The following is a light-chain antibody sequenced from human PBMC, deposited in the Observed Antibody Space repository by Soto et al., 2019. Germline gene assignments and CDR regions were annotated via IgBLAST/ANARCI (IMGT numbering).Light chain of an antibody. CDR3: FSYTTSSTYV. V-gene: IGLV2-14*03. J-gene: IGLJ1*01. Sequence: QSVLTQPASVAGSPGQSITISCTGTSSDVGAYNYVSWYQQLPGKAPKLMIYDVSNRPSGVSNRFSGSKSGNTASLTISGLQAEDETDYYCFSYTTSSTYVFGTGTKVTVL. CDR1: SSDVGAYNY. CDR2: DVS.